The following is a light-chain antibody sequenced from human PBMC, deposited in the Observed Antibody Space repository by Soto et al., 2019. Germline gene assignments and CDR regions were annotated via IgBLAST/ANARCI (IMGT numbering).Light chain of an antibody. CDR3: QHYYSYSLT. V-gene: IGKV1-5*03. J-gene: IGKJ4*01. CDR1: QSITSC. CDR2: KAS. Sequence: DIQMTQSPSTLSASVGDRVTITCRASQSITSCLAWYQQKPGKAPKLLIYKASSLESGVPSRFGGGGSGTEFTLTISSLQPDDFATYYCQHYYSYSLTFGGGTKVEIK.